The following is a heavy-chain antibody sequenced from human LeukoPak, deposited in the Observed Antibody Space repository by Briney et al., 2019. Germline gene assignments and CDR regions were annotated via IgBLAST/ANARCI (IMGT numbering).Heavy chain of an antibody. V-gene: IGHV4-4*07. CDR1: GGSISSYY. CDR2: IYPSGNT. J-gene: IGHJ4*02. CDR3: ASGLSPYYFDY. Sequence: SETLSLTCSVSGGSISSYYWSWIRQPAGKGLEWIGRIYPSGNTNYHPSLKSRVTMSVDKSKNQFSLKLSSVTAADTAVFYCASGLSPYYFDYWGQGTLVTVSS.